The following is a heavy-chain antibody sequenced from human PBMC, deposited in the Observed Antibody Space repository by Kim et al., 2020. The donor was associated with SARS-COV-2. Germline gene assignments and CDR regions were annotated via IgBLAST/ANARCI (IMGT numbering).Heavy chain of an antibody. V-gene: IGHV1-2*02. CDR2: INPNSGAT. CDR3: TKSNLNLFDY. CDR1: GYTFTGYY. J-gene: IGHJ4*02. Sequence: ASVKVSCKASGYTFTGYYMHWVRQAPGQGLEWMGWINPNSGATNHAQKFQGRVTMTRDTSISTAYMDLSRLRSDDTAVYYCTKSNLNLFDYWGQGTLVTV.